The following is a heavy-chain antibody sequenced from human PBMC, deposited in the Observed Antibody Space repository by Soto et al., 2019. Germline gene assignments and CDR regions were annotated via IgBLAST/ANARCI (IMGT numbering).Heavy chain of an antibody. CDR1: GFTFTTYA. CDR2: VTDSGDKT. Sequence: EVQLLESGGGLVQPGGSLRLSCAASGFTFTTYAMSWVRQAPGKGLEWVSGVTDSGDKTYYADSVKGRFTISRDNSKNTLYLQMNSLRVEDTAVYYCAKGFIVAATTPEFDYWGQGTLVTVSS. V-gene: IGHV3-23*01. J-gene: IGHJ4*02. CDR3: AKGFIVAATTPEFDY. D-gene: IGHD1-26*01.